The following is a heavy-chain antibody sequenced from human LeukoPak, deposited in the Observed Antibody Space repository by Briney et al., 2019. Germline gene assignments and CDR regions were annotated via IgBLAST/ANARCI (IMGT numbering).Heavy chain of an antibody. D-gene: IGHD3-10*01. V-gene: IGHV4-39*07. CDR3: ARAPSGGDYYYMDV. J-gene: IGHJ6*03. CDR1: GGSIRSRGYY. Sequence: SQTLSLTCTVSGGSIRSRGYYWGWIRQPPGKGLEWIGTIYFSGSTYYNPSLESRVTISLDTSKNQFSLKLSSVTAADTAVYYCARAPSGGDYYYMDVWGKGTTVTVSS. CDR2: IYFSGST.